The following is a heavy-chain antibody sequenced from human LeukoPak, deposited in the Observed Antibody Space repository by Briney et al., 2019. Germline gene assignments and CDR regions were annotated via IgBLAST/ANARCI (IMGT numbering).Heavy chain of an antibody. CDR3: ARDLIIWGASLLGAFDI. V-gene: IGHV3-21*01. CDR2: IFRSGSSI. Sequence: PGGSLRLSCAASGFTFNTYSMNWVRQAPGKGLEWVSFIFRSGSSIYYADSVKGRFTISRDNAKNSLYLQMNSLRAEDTAVYYCARDLIIWGASLLGAFDIWGQGTMVTVSS. J-gene: IGHJ3*02. D-gene: IGHD3-16*01. CDR1: GFTFNTYS.